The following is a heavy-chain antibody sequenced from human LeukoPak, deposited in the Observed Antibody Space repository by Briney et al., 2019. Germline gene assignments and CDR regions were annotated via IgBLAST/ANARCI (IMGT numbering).Heavy chain of an antibody. J-gene: IGHJ4*02. CDR3: ARDSYYDSSGYFYFDY. Sequence: SETLSLTCTVSGGSISSYYWSWIRLPAGKGLEWIGRIYTSGSTNYTPYLKSRVTMSVDTSKNQFSLKLSSVTAADTAVYYCARDSYYDSSGYFYFDYWGQGTLVTVSS. CDR1: GGSISSYY. V-gene: IGHV4-4*07. CDR2: IYTSGST. D-gene: IGHD3-22*01.